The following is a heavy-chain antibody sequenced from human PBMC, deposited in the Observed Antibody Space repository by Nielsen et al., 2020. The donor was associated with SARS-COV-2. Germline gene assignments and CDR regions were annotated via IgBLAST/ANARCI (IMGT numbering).Heavy chain of an antibody. V-gene: IGHV1-46*01. D-gene: IGHD2-2*01. Sequence: ASVKVSCKASGYTFTSYYMHWVRQAPGQGLEWMGIINPSGGSTSYAQKFQGRVTMTRDTSTSTVYMELSSLRSEDTAVYYCAVLERKYCSSTSCYDVAGAFDIWGQGTMVTVSS. J-gene: IGHJ3*02. CDR1: GYTFTSYY. CDR2: INPSGGST. CDR3: AVLERKYCSSTSCYDVAGAFDI.